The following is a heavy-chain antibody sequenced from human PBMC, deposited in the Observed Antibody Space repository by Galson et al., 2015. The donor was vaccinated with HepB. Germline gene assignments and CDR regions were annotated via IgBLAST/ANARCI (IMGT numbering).Heavy chain of an antibody. J-gene: IGHJ4*02. V-gene: IGHV3-23*01. CDR3: AKVDGVLGELLYYYFDY. CDR2: ISGSGGST. D-gene: IGHD3-10*01. CDR1: GFTFSSYT. Sequence: SLRLSCAASGFTFSSYTMNWVRQAPGKGLEWVSGISGSGGSTYYADSVKGRFTIFRDNSKNTLYLQMNSLRAQDTAVYYCAKVDGVLGELLYYYFDYWGQGTLVTVSS.